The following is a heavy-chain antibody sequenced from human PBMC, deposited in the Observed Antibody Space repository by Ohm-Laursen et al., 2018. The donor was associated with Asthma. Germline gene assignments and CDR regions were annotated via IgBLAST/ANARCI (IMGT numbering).Heavy chain of an antibody. J-gene: IGHJ4*02. Sequence: TLSLTCAVSGGSISSSYWSWIRQPPGKGLEWIGYIYYSGSTNYNPSLKSRVTISVDTSKNKFSLKLSSVTAADTAVYYCARGQYRIFDYWGQGTLVTVSS. V-gene: IGHV4-59*01. D-gene: IGHD1-14*01. CDR2: IYYSGST. CDR1: GGSISSSY. CDR3: ARGQYRIFDY.